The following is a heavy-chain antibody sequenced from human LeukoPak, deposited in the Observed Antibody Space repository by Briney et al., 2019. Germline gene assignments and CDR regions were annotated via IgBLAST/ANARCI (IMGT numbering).Heavy chain of an antibody. CDR2: INHSGGT. J-gene: IGHJ4*02. D-gene: IGHD6-13*01. CDR1: GGSFSGYY. V-gene: IGHV4-34*01. Sequence: SETLSLTCAVYGGSFSGYYWSWIRQPPGKGLEWIGEINHSGGTNYNPSLKSRVTISVDTSKNQFSLKLSSVTAADTAVYYCARRPAFGYSSSWYFDYWGQGTLVTVSS. CDR3: ARRPAFGYSSSWYFDY.